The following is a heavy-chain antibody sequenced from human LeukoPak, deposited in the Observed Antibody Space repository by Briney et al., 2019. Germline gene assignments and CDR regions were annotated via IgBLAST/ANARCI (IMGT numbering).Heavy chain of an antibody. CDR3: AKDLGAVAGIDY. CDR2: ISYDGSNK. J-gene: IGHJ4*02. D-gene: IGHD6-19*01. Sequence: GGSLRLSCAASGFTFSSYGMHWVRQAPGKGLEWVAVISYDGSNKYYADSVKGRFTISRDNSKKTLYMQMNSLRAEDTAVYYCAKDLGAVAGIDYWGQGTLVTVSS. CDR1: GFTFSSYG. V-gene: IGHV3-30*18.